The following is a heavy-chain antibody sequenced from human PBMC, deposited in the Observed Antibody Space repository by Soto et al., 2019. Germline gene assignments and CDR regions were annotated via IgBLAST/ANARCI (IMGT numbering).Heavy chain of an antibody. CDR3: ASKERYCSGGSCPAV. Sequence: PGESLKISCKGSGYSFTSYWISWVRQMPGKGLEWMGRIDPSDSYTNYSPSFQGHVTISADKSISTAYLQWSSLKASDTAMYYCASKERYCSGGSCPAVWGQGTLVTVSS. D-gene: IGHD2-15*01. J-gene: IGHJ4*02. CDR1: GYSFTSYW. V-gene: IGHV5-10-1*01. CDR2: IDPSDSYT.